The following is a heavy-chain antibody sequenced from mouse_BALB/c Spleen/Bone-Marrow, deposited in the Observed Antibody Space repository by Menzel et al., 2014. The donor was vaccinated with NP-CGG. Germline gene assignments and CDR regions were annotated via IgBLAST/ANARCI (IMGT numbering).Heavy chain of an antibody. J-gene: IGHJ3*01. CDR2: IDPSDSET. Sequence: VQLQQSGAELVEPGAPVKLSCKASGYTFTDYWMNWVKQRPGRGLEWIGRIDPSDSETHYNQKFKDKATLTVDKSSTTAYIHLSNLTSEDSAVYYCARTAYWGQGTLVTVSA. CDR1: GYTFTDYW. V-gene: IGHV1-69*02. CDR3: ARTAY.